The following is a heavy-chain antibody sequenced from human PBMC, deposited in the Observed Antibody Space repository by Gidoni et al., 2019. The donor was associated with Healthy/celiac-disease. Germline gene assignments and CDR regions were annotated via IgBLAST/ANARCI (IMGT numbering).Heavy chain of an antibody. CDR2: ISGSGGST. Sequence: EVQLLESGGGLVQPGGSLRLSCAASGFPFSSYAMSWVRQAPGKGLEWVSAISGSGGSTYYADCVKGRFTISRDNSKNTLYLQMNSLRAEDTAVYYCAKGGIAAGGPWFDPWGQGTLVTVSS. J-gene: IGHJ5*02. CDR1: GFPFSSYA. D-gene: IGHD6-13*01. CDR3: AKGGIAAGGPWFDP. V-gene: IGHV3-23*01.